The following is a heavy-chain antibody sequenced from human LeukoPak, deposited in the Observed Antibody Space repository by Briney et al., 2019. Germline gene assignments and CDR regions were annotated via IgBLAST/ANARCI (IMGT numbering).Heavy chain of an antibody. V-gene: IGHV3-43*02. J-gene: IGHJ6*03. D-gene: IGHD1-26*01. CDR1: GFTFDDYA. CDR2: ISGDGGST. CDR3: AKDTGGSYYFGYYYYYMDV. Sequence: GGSLRLSCAASGFTFDDYAMHWVRQAPGKGLEWVSLISGDGGSTYYADSVKGRFTISRDNGKNSLYLQMNSLRTEDTALYYCAKDTGGSYYFGYYYYYMDVWGKGTTVTVSS.